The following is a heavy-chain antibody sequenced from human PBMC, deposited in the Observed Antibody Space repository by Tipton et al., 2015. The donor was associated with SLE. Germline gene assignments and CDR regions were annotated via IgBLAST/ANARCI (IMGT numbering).Heavy chain of an antibody. V-gene: IGHV3-9*01. J-gene: IGHJ2*01. CDR1: GFTFVDHA. D-gene: IGHD7-27*01. CDR2: ISWNGGSI. Sequence: RSLRLSCAASGFTFVDHAMHWVRHAPGKGLEWVSGISWNGGSIGYADSVKGRFTISRDNAKNSVYLQMNSLRAEDTALYYCAKDMGTTGEVDWYFGLWGRGTLVTVSS. CDR3: AKDMGTTGEVDWYFGL.